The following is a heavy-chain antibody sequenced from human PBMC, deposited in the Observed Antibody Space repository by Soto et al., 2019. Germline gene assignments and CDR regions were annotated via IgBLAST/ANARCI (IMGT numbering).Heavy chain of an antibody. CDR1: GGSISSGGYY. D-gene: IGHD3-22*01. Sequence: QVQLQESGPGLVKPSQTLSLTCTVSGGSISSGGYYWSWIRQHPGKGLEWIGYIYYSGSSNYNPYLKRRVTIPLDTSKNHFSLKLSSVTAADTAVYYCARDCVGGYYYCRSNYYYYCMDVLGQGTTVTVSS. J-gene: IGHJ6*02. CDR3: ARDCVGGYYYCRSNYYYYCMDV. CDR2: IYYSGSS. V-gene: IGHV4-31*03.